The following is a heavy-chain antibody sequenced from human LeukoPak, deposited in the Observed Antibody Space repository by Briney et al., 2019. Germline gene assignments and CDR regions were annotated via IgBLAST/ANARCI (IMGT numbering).Heavy chain of an antibody. Sequence: GGSLRLSCTASGFSFGDYAWNWFRLPPGKGLEWVGFISSKDDGETTKYAASVKGRFSISRDDSKSSAYLQMNSLKTEDTAVYYCSRLRGSGWPVDYWGQGTLVTVSS. V-gene: IGHV3-49*03. CDR1: GFSFGDYA. D-gene: IGHD6-19*01. CDR2: ISSKDDGETT. J-gene: IGHJ4*02. CDR3: SRLRGSGWPVDY.